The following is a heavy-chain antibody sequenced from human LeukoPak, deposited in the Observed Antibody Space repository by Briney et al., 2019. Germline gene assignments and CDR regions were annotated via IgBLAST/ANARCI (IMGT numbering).Heavy chain of an antibody. CDR1: GFTVSSNY. Sequence: GGSLRLSCAASGFTVSSNYMSWVRQAPGKGLEWVSVIYSGGSTYYADSVKGRFTISRDNSKNTLYLQMNSLRVEDTAVYYCARGGSRQYEYYDFWSGYGPLDYWGQGTLVTVSS. V-gene: IGHV3-53*01. D-gene: IGHD3-3*01. CDR3: ARGGSRQYEYYDFWSGYGPLDY. J-gene: IGHJ4*02. CDR2: IYSGGST.